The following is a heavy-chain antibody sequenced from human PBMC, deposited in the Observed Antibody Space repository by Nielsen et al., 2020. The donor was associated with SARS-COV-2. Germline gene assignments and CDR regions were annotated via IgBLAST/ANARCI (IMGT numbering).Heavy chain of an antibody. V-gene: IGHV3-21*01. J-gene: IGHJ6*04. CDR3: ARVRAGIQLWTMQEMDV. CDR1: GFTFNNYA. Sequence: GESLKISCAASGFTFNNYAMNWVRQAPGKGLEWVSSISRTGVDTYYADSVKGRFTISRDNAKNSLYLQMNSLRAEDTAVYYCARVRAGIQLWTMQEMDVWGKGTTVTVSS. CDR2: ISRTGVDT. D-gene: IGHD5-18*01.